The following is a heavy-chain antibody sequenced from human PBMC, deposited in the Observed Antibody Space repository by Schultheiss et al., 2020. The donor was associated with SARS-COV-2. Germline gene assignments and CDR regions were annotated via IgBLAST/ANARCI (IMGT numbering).Heavy chain of an antibody. CDR3: ARGGYSYLAY. D-gene: IGHD5-18*01. CDR2: IYYSGST. V-gene: IGHV4-31*01. CDR1: GGSISSGGYY. Sequence: SETLSLTCTVSGGSISSGGYYWSWIRQHPGKGLEWIGYIYYSGSTYYNPSLKSLVTISVDTSKNQFSLKLSSVTAADTAVYYCARGGYSYLAYWGQGTLVTVSS. J-gene: IGHJ4*02.